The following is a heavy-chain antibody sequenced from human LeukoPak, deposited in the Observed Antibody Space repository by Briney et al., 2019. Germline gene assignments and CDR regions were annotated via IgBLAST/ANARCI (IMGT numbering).Heavy chain of an antibody. CDR2: IYYSGST. V-gene: IGHV4-59*01. D-gene: IGHD6-19*01. CDR1: GGPISSYY. J-gene: IGHJ4*02. Sequence: PSETLSLTCTVSGGPISSYYWSWIRQPPGKGLEWIGYIYYSGSTNYNPSLKSRVTISVDTSKNQFSLKLSSVTAADTAVYYCARVGSGWDYWGQGTLVTVSS. CDR3: ARVGSGWDY.